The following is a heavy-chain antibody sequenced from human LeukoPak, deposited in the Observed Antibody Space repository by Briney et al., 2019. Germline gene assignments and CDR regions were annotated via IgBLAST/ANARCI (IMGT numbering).Heavy chain of an antibody. CDR1: GVSTSSSSYY. Sequence: PSETLSLTCTVSGVSTSSSSYYWGWIRQPPGKGLEWIGSIYYSGSTYYNPSLKSRVTISVDTSKNQFSLRLSSVTAADTAVYYCARRPYTSGWYYYFDYWGQGTLVTVSS. J-gene: IGHJ4*02. CDR2: IYYSGST. CDR3: ARRPYTSGWYYYFDY. D-gene: IGHD6-19*01. V-gene: IGHV4-39*01.